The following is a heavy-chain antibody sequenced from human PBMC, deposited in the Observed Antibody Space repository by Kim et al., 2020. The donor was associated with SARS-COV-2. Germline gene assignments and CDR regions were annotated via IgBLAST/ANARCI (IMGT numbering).Heavy chain of an antibody. V-gene: IGHV1-2*06. CDR2: INPNSGGT. J-gene: IGHJ4*02. Sequence: ASVKVSCKASGYTFTGYYMHWVRQAPGQGLEWMGRINPNSGGTNYAQKFQGRVTMTRDTSISTAYMELSRLRSDDTAVYYCARGMRGRIVLVVYAIDYWGQGTLVTVSS. CDR3: ARGMRGRIVLVVYAIDY. D-gene: IGHD2-8*02. CDR1: GYTFTGYY.